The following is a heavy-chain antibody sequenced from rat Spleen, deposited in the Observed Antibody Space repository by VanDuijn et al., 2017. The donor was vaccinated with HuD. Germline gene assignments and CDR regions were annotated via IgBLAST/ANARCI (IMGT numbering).Heavy chain of an antibody. Sequence: EVQLVESGGGLVQPGGSMHLSCAASGFTFSNFYMAWVRQAPMKGLEWVASITAGGDDTYYRDSVKGRFTISRDNAKSILYLQMDSLRSEDTATYYCARHDYWGQGVMVTVSS. V-gene: IGHV5-25*01. CDR3: ARHDY. J-gene: IGHJ2*01. CDR1: GFTFSNFY. CDR2: ITAGGDDT.